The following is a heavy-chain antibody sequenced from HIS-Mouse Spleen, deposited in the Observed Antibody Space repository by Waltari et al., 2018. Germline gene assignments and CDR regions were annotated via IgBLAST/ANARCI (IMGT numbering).Heavy chain of an antibody. Sequence: QLQLQESGPGLVKPSETLCLTCSASGGSISRSSYYCGWIRQPPGKGLEWIGSIYYGGSTYYNPSLKSRVTISVDTSKNQFSLKLSSVTAADTAVYYCAREIPYSSSWYDWYFDLWGRGTLVTVSS. CDR3: AREIPYSSSWYDWYFDL. V-gene: IGHV4-39*07. CDR1: GGSISRSSYY. D-gene: IGHD6-13*01. J-gene: IGHJ2*01. CDR2: IYYGGST.